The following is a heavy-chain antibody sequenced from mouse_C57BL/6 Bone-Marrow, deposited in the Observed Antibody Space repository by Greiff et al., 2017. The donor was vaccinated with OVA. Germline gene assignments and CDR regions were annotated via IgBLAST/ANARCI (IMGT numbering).Heavy chain of an antibody. CDR3: TREATVAPHYYAMDY. J-gene: IGHJ4*01. CDR1: GFTFSDAW. CDR2: IRNKANNHAT. Sequence: DVQLVESGGGLVQPGGSMKLSCAASGFTFSDAWMDWVRQSPEKGLEWVAEIRNKANNHATYYAESVKGRFTISRDDSKSSVYLQMNSLRAEDTGIYYCTREATVAPHYYAMDYWGQGTSVTVSS. V-gene: IGHV6-6*01. D-gene: IGHD1-1*01.